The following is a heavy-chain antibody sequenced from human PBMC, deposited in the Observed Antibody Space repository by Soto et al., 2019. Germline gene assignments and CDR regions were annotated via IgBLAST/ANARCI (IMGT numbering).Heavy chain of an antibody. V-gene: IGHV4-30-2*01. Sequence: TPSLVCAVSGGSLSSGAYSWSWIRQPPGKGLEWIGYIYHSGSTYYNPSLKSRVTISVDRSKNQFSLKLSSVTAADTAVYYCARGLELDPRGPGTLGTVSS. D-gene: IGHD1-1*01. CDR1: GGSLSSGAYS. CDR3: ARGLELDP. CDR2: IYHSGST. J-gene: IGHJ5*02.